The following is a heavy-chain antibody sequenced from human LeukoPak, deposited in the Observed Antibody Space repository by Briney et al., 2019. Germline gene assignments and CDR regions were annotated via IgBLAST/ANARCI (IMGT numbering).Heavy chain of an antibody. CDR1: GFTVSSNY. CDR2: IYSGGST. V-gene: IGHV3-66*01. Sequence: GGSLRLSCAASGFTVSSNYMSWVRQAPGKGLEWVSVIYSGGSTYYADSVKGRFTISRGNSKNTLYLQMNSLRAEDTAVYYCAIQRGYDSSGYYYENWGQGTLVTVSS. J-gene: IGHJ4*02. CDR3: AIQRGYDSSGYYYEN. D-gene: IGHD3-22*01.